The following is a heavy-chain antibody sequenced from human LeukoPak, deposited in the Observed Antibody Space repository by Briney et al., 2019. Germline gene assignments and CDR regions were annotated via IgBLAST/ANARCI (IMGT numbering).Heavy chain of an antibody. CDR1: GLTFSSYS. D-gene: IGHD5-24*01. J-gene: IGHJ4*02. CDR2: IYYSGST. CDR3: ARDRRRSMATNLGEIDY. Sequence: GSLRLSCAASGLTFSSYSMNWIRQPPGKGLEWIGSIYYSGSTYYNPSLKSRVTISVDTSKNQFSLKLSSVTAADTAVYYCARDRRRSMATNLGEIDYWGQGTLVTVSS. V-gene: IGHV4-39*07.